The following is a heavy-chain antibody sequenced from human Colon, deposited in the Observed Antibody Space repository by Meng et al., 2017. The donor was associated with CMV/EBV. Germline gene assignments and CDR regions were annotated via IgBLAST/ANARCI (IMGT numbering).Heavy chain of an antibody. CDR1: GDSISSYY. CDR3: ARAAIAIDSYFDY. J-gene: IGHJ4*02. D-gene: IGHD2-21*01. Sequence: SETLSLSCTVSGDSISSYYWSWIRQPPGKGLEWIGYIYYSGSTSYNPSLKSRVTMSIDTSKNQFSLKLRSVTAADTAIYYCARAAIAIDSYFDYWGQGTLVTVSS. CDR2: IYYSGST. V-gene: IGHV4-59*01.